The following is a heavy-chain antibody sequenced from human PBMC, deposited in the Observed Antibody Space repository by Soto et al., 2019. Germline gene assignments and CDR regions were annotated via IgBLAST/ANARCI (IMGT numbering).Heavy chain of an antibody. V-gene: IGHV3-7*01. CDR3: ARCLYSSSWNYYYYYMDV. CDR2: IKQDGSEK. J-gene: IGHJ6*03. Sequence: EVQLVESGGGLVQPGGSLRLSCAASGFTFSSYWRSWVRQAPGKGLEWVANIKQDGSEKYYVDSVKGRFTISKDNAKNSLYVQMNSLRAEDTAVYYCARCLYSSSWNYYYYYMDVWGKGTTVTVSS. CDR1: GFTFSSYW. D-gene: IGHD6-6*01.